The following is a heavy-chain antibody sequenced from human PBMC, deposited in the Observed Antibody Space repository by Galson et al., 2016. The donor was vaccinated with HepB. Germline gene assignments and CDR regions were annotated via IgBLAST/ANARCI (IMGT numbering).Heavy chain of an antibody. J-gene: IGHJ4*02. CDR2: TYYRSKWSY. CDR1: GDSVSNSNAG. D-gene: IGHD7-27*01. V-gene: IGHV6-1*01. Sequence: CAISGDSVSNSNAGWNWIRQSPSRGLEWLGRTYYRSKWSYDYADSVRSRIAIHPDTTKNQVSLQLSSVTVEDTAIYYCTRVRELGRGFHYWGQGTLVIVSS. CDR3: TRVRELGRGFHY.